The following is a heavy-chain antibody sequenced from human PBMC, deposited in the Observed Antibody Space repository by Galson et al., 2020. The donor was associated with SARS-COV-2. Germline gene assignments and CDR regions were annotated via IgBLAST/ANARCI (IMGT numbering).Heavy chain of an antibody. V-gene: IGHV3-74*01. CDR1: GSPFSRYW. CDR2: ITSHGSST. CDR3: ARDQVNTEDAFDI. Sequence: SLSLSCAASGSPFSRYWMHWVRQAPGTGLVWVPRITSHGSSTSYADSVKGRFTISRDNAKNTLYLQMNSLRAEDTAVYYCARDQVNTEDAFDIWGQGTMVTVSS. J-gene: IGHJ3*02. D-gene: IGHD3-22*01.